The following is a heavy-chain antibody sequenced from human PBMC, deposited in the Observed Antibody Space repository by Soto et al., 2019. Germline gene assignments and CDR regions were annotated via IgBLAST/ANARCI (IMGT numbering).Heavy chain of an antibody. Sequence: ESGGGLVKPGGSLRLSCAASAFSFRTTWMAWVRQAPGKGLEWVGRIKSKSAGETTDYADPVKGRFTISRDDSKDTLYLHMDSLETGDTAVYYCSTGSPFSGRVFDYWGQGTLVTVSS. J-gene: IGHJ4*02. CDR3: STGSPFSGRVFDY. CDR1: AFSFRTTW. D-gene: IGHD1-26*01. CDR2: IKSKSAGETT. V-gene: IGHV3-15*05.